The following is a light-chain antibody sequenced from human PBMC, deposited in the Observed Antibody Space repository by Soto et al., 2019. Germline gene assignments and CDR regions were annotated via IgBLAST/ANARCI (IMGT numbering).Light chain of an antibody. Sequence: DIQMTQSPSTLSASGGDRVTITCPASQSISSWLAWYQQKPGKAPKLLIFDASSLESGTPPRFSGRRSGTQFNLTTTGLPPDDFATYDCHHYDSYKPRTLGGGTKVDSK. V-gene: IGKV1-5*01. CDR2: DAS. CDR3: HHYDSYKPRT. CDR1: QSISSW. J-gene: IGKJ4*01.